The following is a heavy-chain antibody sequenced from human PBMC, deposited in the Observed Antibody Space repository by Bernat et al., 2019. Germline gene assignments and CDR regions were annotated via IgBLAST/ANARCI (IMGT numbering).Heavy chain of an antibody. Sequence: QVQLVESGGGVVQPGRSLRLSCVASGFTFSSFGMHWVRQAPGKGLEWVAIISYDGGNKYYADSVKGRFTISRDNSKNTLYLQMNSLRAEDTAMYYCAKDLFGELLAATYGMDVWGRGTTVTVSS. J-gene: IGHJ6*02. CDR2: ISYDGGNK. CDR1: GFTFSSFG. D-gene: IGHD3-10*02. V-gene: IGHV3-30*18. CDR3: AKDLFGELLAATYGMDV.